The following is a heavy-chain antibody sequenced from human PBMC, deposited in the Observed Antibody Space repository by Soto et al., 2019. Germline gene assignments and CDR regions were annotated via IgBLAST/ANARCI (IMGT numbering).Heavy chain of an antibody. V-gene: IGHV3-23*01. CDR1: GFTFSAYV. D-gene: IGHD6-13*01. J-gene: IGHJ4*02. CDR2: ISATGGTT. CDR3: AKGESSSLRYFDY. Sequence: GGSLRLSCAASGFTFSAYVMNWVRRAPGKGLEWVSGISATGGTTYYADSVKGRFTIARDNSKNTLYLQINSLRGEDTAVYYCAKGESSSLRYFDYWGQGTLATVSS.